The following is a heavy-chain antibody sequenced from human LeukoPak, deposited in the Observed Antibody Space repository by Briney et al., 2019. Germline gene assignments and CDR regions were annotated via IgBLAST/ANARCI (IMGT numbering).Heavy chain of an antibody. D-gene: IGHD6-19*01. V-gene: IGHV3-74*01. Sequence: GGSLKLSCAASGFTFSSYWMHWVRQAPGKGLVWVSRINSDGSSTSYADSAKGRFTISRDNAKNTLYLQMNSLRAEDTAVYYCARGHGGGWYYFDYWGQGTLVTVSS. CDR2: INSDGSST. CDR3: ARGHGGGWYYFDY. CDR1: GFTFSSYW. J-gene: IGHJ4*02.